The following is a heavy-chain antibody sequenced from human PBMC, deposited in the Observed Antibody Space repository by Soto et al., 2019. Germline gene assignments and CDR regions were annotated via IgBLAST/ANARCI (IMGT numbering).Heavy chain of an antibody. CDR1: GFTFSSYG. CDR2: ISHDGSKE. J-gene: IGHJ6*01. V-gene: IGHV3-30-3*01. D-gene: IGHD6-19*01. CDR3: ARVVEQWLVRQGMDV. Sequence: QVQLVESGGGVVQAGRSLRLSCATSGFTFSSYGIHWVRQDPGKGLEWVAAISHDGSKEYYADSEKGRFTISRANSKNTLYLQMNSLREEYTAVYYCARVVEQWLVRQGMDVWGQGTTVTVSS.